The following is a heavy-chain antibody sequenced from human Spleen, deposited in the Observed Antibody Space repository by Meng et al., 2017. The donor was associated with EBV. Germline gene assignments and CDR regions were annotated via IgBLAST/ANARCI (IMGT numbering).Heavy chain of an antibody. D-gene: IGHD3-10*01. CDR1: GGTFRSDA. CDR2: LIPLSDAP. CDR3: ASESGRGFTPDY. V-gene: IGHV1-69*01. Sequence: QVQVVQSGAEVKKPGSSVKVSCKTSGGTFRSDAISWVRQAPGQGLEWMGGLIPLSDAPHYAQKFQGRVTITADESTSTHYLDLSGLRSEDTAVYYCASESGRGFTPDYWGQGPLVTVYS. J-gene: IGHJ4*02.